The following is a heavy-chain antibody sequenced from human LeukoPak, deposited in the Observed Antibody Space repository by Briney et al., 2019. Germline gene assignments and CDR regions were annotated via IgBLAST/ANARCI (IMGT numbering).Heavy chain of an antibody. D-gene: IGHD3-22*01. CDR1: GGSISSYY. J-gene: IGHJ6*02. CDR2: IYYSGST. Sequence: PSETLSLTCTVSGGSISSYYWSWIRQPPGKGLEWLGYIYYSGSTNYNPSLKSRVTISVDTSKDQFSLKLSSVTAADTAVYYCARDNFYDSSGYSYYYYGMDVWGQGTTVTVSS. CDR3: ARDNFYDSSGYSYYYYGMDV. V-gene: IGHV4-59*01.